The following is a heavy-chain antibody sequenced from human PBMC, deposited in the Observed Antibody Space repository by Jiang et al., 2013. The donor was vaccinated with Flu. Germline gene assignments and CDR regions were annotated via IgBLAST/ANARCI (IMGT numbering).Heavy chain of an antibody. D-gene: IGHD3-10*01. CDR3: ARTHGSGSYYGYYFDY. J-gene: IGHJ4*02. V-gene: IGHV4-59*01. Sequence: PSLKSRVTISVDTSKNQFSLKLSSVTAADTAVYYCARTHGSGSYYGYYFDYWGQGTLVTVSS.